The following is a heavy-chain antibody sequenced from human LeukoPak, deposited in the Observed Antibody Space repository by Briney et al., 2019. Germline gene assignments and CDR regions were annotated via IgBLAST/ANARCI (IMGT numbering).Heavy chain of an antibody. Sequence: GGSLRLSCTASGFTFSSYSLDWVRKAPGKGLEWVSYISSSSSTIYYADSVKGRFTISRDNAKNSLYLQKNSLRAEDTPVYYCAREGQNDYGDYLLNWFDPWGQGTLVTVSS. J-gene: IGHJ5*02. V-gene: IGHV3-48*01. CDR2: ISSSSSTI. D-gene: IGHD4-17*01. CDR3: AREGQNDYGDYLLNWFDP. CDR1: GFTFSSYS.